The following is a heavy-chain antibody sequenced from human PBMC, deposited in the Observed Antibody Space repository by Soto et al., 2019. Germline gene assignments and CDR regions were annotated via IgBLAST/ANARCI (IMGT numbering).Heavy chain of an antibody. CDR3: ARETEVTTFDS. V-gene: IGHV1-18*01. CDR2: ISAYSGNT. J-gene: IGHJ4*02. D-gene: IGHD4-17*01. CDR1: GYTFTSYG. Sequence: QVQLVQSGAEVKKPGASVRVSCQASGYTFTSYGISWVRQAPGLGLEWMGWISAYSGNTNCAQKLQGRVTRTTDTATSTAYMELRSLRSGDTAVHYCARETEVTTFDSWRQGTLVTFSS.